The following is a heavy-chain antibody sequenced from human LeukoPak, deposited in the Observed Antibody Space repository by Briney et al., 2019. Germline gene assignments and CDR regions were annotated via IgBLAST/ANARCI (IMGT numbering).Heavy chain of an antibody. D-gene: IGHD1-26*01. CDR1: GFTFSNYG. V-gene: IGHV3-48*01. CDR2: ISTSVTYT. CDR3: AREGRSGSYLGRFDP. Sequence: QPGGSLRLSCAVSGFTFSNYGMSWVRQAPGRGLEWVSYISTSVTYTEYADSVKGRFTISRDNAKNSLYLQMNSLRAEDTAVYYCAREGRSGSYLGRFDPWGQGTLVTVSS. J-gene: IGHJ5*02.